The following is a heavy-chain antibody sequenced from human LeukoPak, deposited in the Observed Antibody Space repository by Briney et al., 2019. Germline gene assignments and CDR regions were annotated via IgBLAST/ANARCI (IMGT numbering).Heavy chain of an antibody. J-gene: IGHJ4*02. V-gene: IGHV1-69*13. CDR1: GGTFSSYA. CDR3: ARSSGYDFYYFDY. CDR2: IIPIFGTA. Sequence: ASVKVSCKASGGTFSSYAISWVRQAPGQGLEWMGGIIPIFGTANYAQKFQGRDTITADESTSTAYMELSSLRSEDTAVYYCARSSGYDFYYFDYWGQGTLVTVSS. D-gene: IGHD5-12*01.